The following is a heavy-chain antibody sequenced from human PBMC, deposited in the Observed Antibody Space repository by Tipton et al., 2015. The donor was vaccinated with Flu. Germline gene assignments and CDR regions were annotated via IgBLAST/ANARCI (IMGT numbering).Heavy chain of an antibody. Sequence: QLVQSGAEVKKPGESLKISCKGSGYSFTSYWIGWVRQMPGKGLEWMGIIYPGDSDTRYSPSFQGQVTISADKSISTAYLQWSSRRASDTAFFYCAGLADFWSGYFFDYWGQGPLVPVPS. D-gene: IGHD3-3*01. CDR3: AGLADFWSGYFFDY. V-gene: IGHV5-51*01. CDR2: IYPGDSDT. CDR1: GYSFTSYW. J-gene: IGHJ4*02.